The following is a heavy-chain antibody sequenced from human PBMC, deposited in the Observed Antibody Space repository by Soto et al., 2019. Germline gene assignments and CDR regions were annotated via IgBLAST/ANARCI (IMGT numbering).Heavy chain of an antibody. CDR2: IYYSGST. V-gene: IGHV4-39*01. CDR3: ARHFGYDSSGYLNHDAFDI. CDR1: CGSISSSSYY. D-gene: IGHD3-22*01. Sequence: PSETLSLTCTVSCGSISSSSYYWGWIRQPPGKGLEWIGSIYYSGSTYYNPSLKSRVTISVDTSKNQFSLKLSSVTAADTAVYYCARHFGYDSSGYLNHDAFDIWGQGTMVT. J-gene: IGHJ3*02.